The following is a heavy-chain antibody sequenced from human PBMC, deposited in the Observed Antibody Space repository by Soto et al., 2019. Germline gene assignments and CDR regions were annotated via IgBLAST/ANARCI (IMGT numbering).Heavy chain of an antibody. CDR2: ISSSSGTI. CDR1: GFTFRSYS. CDR3: AREDPWSANADDMDV. J-gene: IGHJ6*02. V-gene: IGHV3-48*02. D-gene: IGHD3-3*01. Sequence: GGSLRLSCVASGFTFRSYSLNWVRQAPGKGLEWVSYISSSSGTIYYADSVKGRFTISRDNAENSLYLQMNSLRDDDTAVYYWAREDPWSANADDMDVWGQGTTVTVSS.